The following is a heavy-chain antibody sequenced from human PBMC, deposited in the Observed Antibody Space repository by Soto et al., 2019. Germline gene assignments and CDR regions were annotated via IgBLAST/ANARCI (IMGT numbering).Heavy chain of an antibody. J-gene: IGHJ5*02. Sequence: ASVKVSCKASGYTFTGCFMHWVRQAPGQGLEWMRWINPNSGATKYAQKFQGRVTLSRDTSIRTAYMELSGLRSDDTAVYYCARGGGTILAPLPWGQGTLATVSS. D-gene: IGHD3-3*01. V-gene: IGHV1-2*02. CDR2: INPNSGAT. CDR1: GYTFTGCF. CDR3: ARGGGTILAPLP.